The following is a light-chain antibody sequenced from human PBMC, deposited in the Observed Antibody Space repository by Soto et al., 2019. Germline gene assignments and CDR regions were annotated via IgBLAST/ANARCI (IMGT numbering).Light chain of an antibody. Sequence: EIVLTQSPGTLSLSPGERATLSRRASQSVSSSYLAWYQQKPGQAPRLLIYGASSRATGITDRFSGSGSGTDFTLTISRLEPEDFAVYYCQHYGSSPRKFGQGTKVEIK. CDR3: QHYGSSPRK. V-gene: IGKV3-20*01. CDR2: GAS. CDR1: QSVSSSY. J-gene: IGKJ1*01.